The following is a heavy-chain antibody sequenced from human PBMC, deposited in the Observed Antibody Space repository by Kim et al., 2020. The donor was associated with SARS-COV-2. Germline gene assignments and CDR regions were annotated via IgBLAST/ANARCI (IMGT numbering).Heavy chain of an antibody. CDR1: GFKFSDYE. CDR3: ATLVVVTAYNWYDP. D-gene: IGHD2-21*02. Sequence: GGSLRLSCAGSGFKFSDYEVNWVRQAPGKGLEWVSFISRDGNRKRYADSVRDRFSISRDNARNSVYLQMNSLTSADTALYFCATLVVVTAYNWYDPWGQG. CDR2: ISRDGNR. V-gene: IGHV3-48*03. J-gene: IGHJ5*02.